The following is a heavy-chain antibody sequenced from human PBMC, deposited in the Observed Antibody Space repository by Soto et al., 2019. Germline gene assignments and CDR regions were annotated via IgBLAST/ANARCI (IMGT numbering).Heavy chain of an antibody. Sequence: GGSLRLSCAASEFTFANAWISWVRQAPGKGLEWVGRIKSKADGGTTDYAAPVKGRFTISRDESQNTLYLQMNSLKTEDTTVYYCTSLYYGHWGQGTLVTVSS. CDR1: EFTFANAW. D-gene: IGHD4-17*01. J-gene: IGHJ4*02. CDR2: IKSKADGGTT. CDR3: TSLYYGH. V-gene: IGHV3-15*01.